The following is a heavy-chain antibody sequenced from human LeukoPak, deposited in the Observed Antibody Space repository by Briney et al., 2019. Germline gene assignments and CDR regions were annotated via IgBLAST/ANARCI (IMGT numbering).Heavy chain of an antibody. CDR2: IIPIFGTA. CDR1: GGTFSSYA. J-gene: IGHJ4*02. V-gene: IGHV1-69*06. CDR3: ARPHSYYGSGMGYFDY. D-gene: IGHD3-10*01. Sequence: ASVKVSCKASGGTFSSYAISWVRQAPGQGLEWMGGIIPIFGTANYAQKFQGRVTITADKSTSTAYMELSSLRSEDTAVYYCARPHSYYGSGMGYFDYWGQGTLVTVSS.